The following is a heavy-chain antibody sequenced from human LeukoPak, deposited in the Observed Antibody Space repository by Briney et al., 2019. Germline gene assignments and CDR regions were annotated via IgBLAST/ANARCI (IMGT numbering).Heavy chain of an antibody. CDR3: ARGPPTALYMDV. V-gene: IGHV3-30*01. CDR1: GFSFSTYA. J-gene: IGHJ6*03. Sequence: GRSLRLSCSASGFSFSTYAMYWVRQAPGKGLEWVAVISFEGSNKYYADSVQGRFTISRDSSRNTLYLQMNSLRAEDTAVYFCARGPPTALYMDVWGKGATVIVSS. D-gene: IGHD1-14*01. CDR2: ISFEGSNK.